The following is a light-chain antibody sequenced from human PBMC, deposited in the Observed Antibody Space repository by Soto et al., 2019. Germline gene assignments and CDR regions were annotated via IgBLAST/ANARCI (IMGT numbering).Light chain of an antibody. CDR1: QSCGTS. J-gene: IGKJ1*01. CDR3: QQYNNYWT. V-gene: IGKV1-5*03. CDR2: KAS. Sequence: GARVTITCRASQSCGTSLAWYQQRPGKAPNLLIYKASNLESGVPSRFSGSGSGTEFTLTISSVQPDDFATYYCQQYNNYWTFGQGTKVEIK.